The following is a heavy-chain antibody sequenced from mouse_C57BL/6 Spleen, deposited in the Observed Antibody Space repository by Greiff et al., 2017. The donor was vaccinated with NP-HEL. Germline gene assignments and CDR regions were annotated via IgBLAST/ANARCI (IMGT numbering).Heavy chain of an antibody. CDR1: GYTFTDYY. CDR2: INPNNGGT. Sequence: VQLQQSGPELVKPGASVKISCKASGYTFTDYYMNWVKQSHGKSLEWIGDINPNNGGTSYNQKFKGKATLTVDKSSSTAYMELRSLTSEDSAVYYCAREDYGSPYWYFDVWGTGTTVTVSS. V-gene: IGHV1-26*01. D-gene: IGHD1-1*01. J-gene: IGHJ1*03. CDR3: AREDYGSPYWYFDV.